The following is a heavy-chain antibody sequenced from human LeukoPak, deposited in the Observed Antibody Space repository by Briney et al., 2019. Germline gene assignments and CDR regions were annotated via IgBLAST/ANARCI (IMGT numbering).Heavy chain of an antibody. J-gene: IGHJ4*02. CDR3: TRVRLAVTVHYFGY. D-gene: IGHD6-19*01. CDR1: GFTFGDYA. Sequence: PGGSLRLSCTVSGFTFGDYAMSWVRQAPGKGLEWVGFIRSKAYGETTEYAASVKGRFTISRDGSKGIAYLQMNSLKTEDTAVYYCTRVRLAVTVHYFGYWGQGTLVTVSS. CDR2: IRSKAYGETT. V-gene: IGHV3-49*04.